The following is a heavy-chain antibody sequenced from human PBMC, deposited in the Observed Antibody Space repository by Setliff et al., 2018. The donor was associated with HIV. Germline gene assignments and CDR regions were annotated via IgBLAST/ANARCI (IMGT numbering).Heavy chain of an antibody. D-gene: IGHD2-15*01. CDR2: IHFSGGS. CDR1: GDSMSSGSYF. CDR3: ARDGPGGYFFES. J-gene: IGHJ4*02. Sequence: SETLSLTCSVSGDSMSSGSYFWGWIRQTPGKGLEWIGYIHFSGGSYYHPSLESRVSMSVDTSKNQFSLKLSSVTAADTAVYYCARDGPGGYFFESWGQGTLVTVSS. V-gene: IGHV4-31*02.